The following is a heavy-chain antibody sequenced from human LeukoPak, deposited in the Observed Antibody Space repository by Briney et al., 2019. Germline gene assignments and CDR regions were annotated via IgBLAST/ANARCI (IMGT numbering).Heavy chain of an antibody. CDR2: IYYSGST. D-gene: IGHD3-9*01. CDR1: GGSVSSYSHY. V-gene: IGHV4-61*01. Sequence: SETLSLTRTVSGGSVSSYSHYWSWIRQPPGKGLEWIGYIYYSGSTNYNPSLKSRVTISVDTSKNQFSLKLTSVTDVDTAVYFCTRGLFDILSGYYHGWFDSWGQGTLVTVSS. J-gene: IGHJ5*01. CDR3: TRGLFDILSGYYHGWFDS.